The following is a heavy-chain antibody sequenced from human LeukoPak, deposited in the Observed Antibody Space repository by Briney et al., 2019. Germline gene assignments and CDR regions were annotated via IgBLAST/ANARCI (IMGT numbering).Heavy chain of an antibody. V-gene: IGHV1-18*01. CDR2: VSVYTCNT. J-gene: IGHJ4*02. CDR3: ARGEVSASLYYFDF. Sequence: GASVKVSFKSSGYSFTTYGVSWVRQAPGQGLGGVGGVSVYTCNTNYAESVHARVTITTDTSTSTVYLELTSLRSDDTAVYYCARGEVSASLYYFDFWGQGTLVTVS. CDR1: GYSFTTYG. D-gene: IGHD2-2*01.